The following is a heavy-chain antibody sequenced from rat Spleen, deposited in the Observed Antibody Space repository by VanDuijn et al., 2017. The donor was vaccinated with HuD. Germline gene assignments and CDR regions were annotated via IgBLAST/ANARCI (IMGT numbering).Heavy chain of an antibody. CDR1: GFSLTSYG. D-gene: IGHD1-2*01. CDR3: ARHYYSSWGYVMDA. CDR2: IWSGGST. J-gene: IGHJ4*01. V-gene: IGHV2-16*01. Sequence: QVQLKESGPGLVQPSQTLSLTCTVSGFSLTSYGVSWVRQPPGKGLEWIGAIWSGGSTDYNSALKSRLSISRDTSNSQVLLKMNSLQTEDTAMYFCARHYYSSWGYVMDAWGQGASVTVSS.